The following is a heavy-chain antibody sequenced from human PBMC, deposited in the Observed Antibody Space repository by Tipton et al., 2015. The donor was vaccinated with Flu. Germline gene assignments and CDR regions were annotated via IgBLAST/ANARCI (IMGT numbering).Heavy chain of an antibody. CDR1: GDSISSDYY. Sequence: TLSLTCAVSGDSISSDYYWGWIRQFPGKGLEWIGTVSRTGSTIYNPSLKSRVTMSVDTSMNQFSLKVTSVTAADTAVYYCARVSPRRITAIVVTMLPEGYFDYWGQRSLVSVSS. V-gene: IGHV4-38-2*01. D-gene: IGHD3-22*01. CDR2: VSRTGST. J-gene: IGHJ4*02. CDR3: ARVSPRRITAIVVTMLPEGYFDY.